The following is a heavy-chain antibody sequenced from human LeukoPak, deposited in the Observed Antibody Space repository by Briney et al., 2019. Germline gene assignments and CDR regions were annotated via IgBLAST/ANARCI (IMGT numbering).Heavy chain of an antibody. D-gene: IGHD6-19*01. CDR2: TYYRSKWHN. CDR1: GDSVSSNSAA. V-gene: IGHV6-1*01. Sequence: SQTLSLTCAISGDSVSSNSAAWNWIRQSPSRGLEWLGRTYYRSKWHNDYVISVKSRITINADTSKNQFSLQLNSVTPEDTAVYYCARSPLVQDSNGWYWSGMDVWGQGTTVTVSS. CDR3: ARSPLVQDSNGWYWSGMDV. J-gene: IGHJ6*02.